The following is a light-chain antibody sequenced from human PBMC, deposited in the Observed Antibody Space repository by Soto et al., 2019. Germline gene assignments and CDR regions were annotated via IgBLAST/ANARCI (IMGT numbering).Light chain of an antibody. CDR1: SSDVGSYNL. CDR3: CSYAGSSTYVV. Sequence: QSALTQPASLSGSPGQSITISCTGTSSDVGSYNLVSWYQQHPGKAPKPMIYEGSKRPSGVSNRFSGSKSGNTASLTISGLQAEDEADYHCCSYAGSSTYVVFGGGTKLTVL. CDR2: EGS. V-gene: IGLV2-23*01. J-gene: IGLJ2*01.